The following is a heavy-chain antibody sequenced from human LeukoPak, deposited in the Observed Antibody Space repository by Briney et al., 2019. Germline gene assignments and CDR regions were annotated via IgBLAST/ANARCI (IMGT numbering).Heavy chain of an antibody. V-gene: IGHV1-2*02. Sequence: ASVKVSCKASGYTFTGYYMHWVRQAPGQGLEWMGWINPNSGGTNYAQKFQGRVTMTRDTSISTAYMELSRLGSDDTAVYYCARGNYDFWSGYAPPYYYYYYMDVWGKGTTVTVSS. CDR1: GYTFTGYY. J-gene: IGHJ6*03. CDR3: ARGNYDFWSGYAPPYYYYYYMDV. D-gene: IGHD3-3*01. CDR2: INPNSGGT.